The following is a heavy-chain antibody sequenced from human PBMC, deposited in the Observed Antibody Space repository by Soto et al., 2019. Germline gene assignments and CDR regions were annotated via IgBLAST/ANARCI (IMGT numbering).Heavy chain of an antibody. CDR1: GFTFSSYW. CDR3: AREPGVAIAARPGDAFDI. J-gene: IGHJ3*02. D-gene: IGHD6-6*01. CDR2: IKQDGSEK. V-gene: IGHV3-7*01. Sequence: GGSLRLSCAASGFTFSSYWMSWVRQAPGKGLEWVANIKQDGSEKYYVDSVKGRFTISRDNAKNSLYLQMNSLRAEDTAVYYCAREPGVAIAARPGDAFDIWGQGTMVTVSS.